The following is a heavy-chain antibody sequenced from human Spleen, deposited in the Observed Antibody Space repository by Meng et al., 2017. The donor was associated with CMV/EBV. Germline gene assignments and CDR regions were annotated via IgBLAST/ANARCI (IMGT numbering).Heavy chain of an antibody. CDR1: GFAFNTYS. Sequence: LSLTCAASGFAFNTYSMNWVRQAPGKGLEWVSSVSSSSNYIYYADSVKGRFTISRDNAKNSLYLQMNSLRAEDTAVYYCARGAAVAKNYYYGMDVWGQGTTVTVSS. CDR3: ARGAAVAKNYYYGMDV. CDR2: VSSSSNYI. J-gene: IGHJ6*02. D-gene: IGHD6-19*01. V-gene: IGHV3-21*01.